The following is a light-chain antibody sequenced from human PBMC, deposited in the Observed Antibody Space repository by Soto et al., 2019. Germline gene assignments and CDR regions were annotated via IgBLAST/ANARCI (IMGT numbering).Light chain of an antibody. CDR2: GAS. V-gene: IGKV3-20*01. CDR3: QQYGSSPGT. J-gene: IGKJ5*01. CDR1: QSVSSSY. Sequence: EIVLTQSPGTLSLSPWERATLSCRASQSVSSSYLDWYQQQPGQAPRLLIYGASSRATGIPDRFSGSGSGTDFTLTISRLEPEDFAVYYCQQYGSSPGTFGQGTRLEIK.